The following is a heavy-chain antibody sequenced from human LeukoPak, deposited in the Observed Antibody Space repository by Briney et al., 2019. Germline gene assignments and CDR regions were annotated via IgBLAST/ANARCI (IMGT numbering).Heavy chain of an antibody. J-gene: IGHJ4*02. D-gene: IGHD3-22*01. CDR3: ARHDIRRPYYYDSSGYYYLDY. V-gene: IGHV4-59*08. CDR2: IYYSGST. CDR1: GGSISSYY. Sequence: SETLSLTCTVSGGSISSYYWSWIRQPPGKGLEWIGYIYYSGSTNYNPSLKSRVTISVDTSKNQFSLKLSSVTAADTAVYYCARHDIRRPYYYDSSGYYYLDYWGQGTLVTVSS.